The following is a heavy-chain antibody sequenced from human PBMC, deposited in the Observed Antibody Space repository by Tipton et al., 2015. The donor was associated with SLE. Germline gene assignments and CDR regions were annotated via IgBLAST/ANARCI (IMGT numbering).Heavy chain of an antibody. CDR2: IYSIGNT. Sequence: LRLSCTVSGGSISSSSYYWGWIRQPPGKGLEWIGSIYSIGNTFYTPSLKSRVTISVDPSQNQFSLKLSSVTAADTALYFCARPSGGGYYSDYFDYWGQGTLVTVSS. J-gene: IGHJ4*02. D-gene: IGHD2-15*01. CDR3: ARPSGGGYYSDYFDY. V-gene: IGHV4-39*01. CDR1: GGSISSSSYY.